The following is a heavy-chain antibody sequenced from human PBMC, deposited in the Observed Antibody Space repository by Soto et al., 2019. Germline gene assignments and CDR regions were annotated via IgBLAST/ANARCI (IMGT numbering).Heavy chain of an antibody. Sequence: EVQLLDSGGGLVQPGGSLRLSCAASGFTFSRYAMSWVRQAPGKGLEWVSGISGSGNITHYADSVKGRFTISRDNSKNTVYLQMNPLRAEDTAVYYCAKSPLSTFGVVPLDYWGQGTLVTVSS. CDR1: GFTFSRYA. J-gene: IGHJ4*02. CDR3: AKSPLSTFGVVPLDY. D-gene: IGHD3-3*01. V-gene: IGHV3-23*01. CDR2: ISGSGNIT.